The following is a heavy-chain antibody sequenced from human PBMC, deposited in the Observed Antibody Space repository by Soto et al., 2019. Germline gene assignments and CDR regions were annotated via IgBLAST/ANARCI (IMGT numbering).Heavy chain of an antibody. Sequence: SETLSLTCTVSGGSISSRSYYWGWIRQPPGKGLEWIGSIYYSGSTYYNPSLKSRVTISVDTSKNQFSLKLSSVTAADTAVYYCARRDYDYVWYFDYWGQGTLVTVSS. CDR2: IYYSGST. V-gene: IGHV4-39*01. D-gene: IGHD5-12*01. CDR3: ARRDYDYVWYFDY. J-gene: IGHJ4*02. CDR1: GGSISSRSYY.